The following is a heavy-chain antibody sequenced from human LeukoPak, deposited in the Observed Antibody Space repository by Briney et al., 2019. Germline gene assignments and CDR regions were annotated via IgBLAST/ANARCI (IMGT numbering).Heavy chain of an antibody. CDR3: SRDYNRGIAAAASFFGY. CDR2: INWNGGST. CDR1: GFTLDDYR. J-gene: IGHJ4*02. Sequence: PGGALRLSCAASGFTLDDYRMSWVRQAPRKGLEWVSGINWNGGSTGYADSVKGRFTISRDNAKNSLYLQMNSLRAEDAALYYCSRDYNRGIAAAASFFGYWGQGTLVTVSS. V-gene: IGHV3-20*04. D-gene: IGHD6-13*01.